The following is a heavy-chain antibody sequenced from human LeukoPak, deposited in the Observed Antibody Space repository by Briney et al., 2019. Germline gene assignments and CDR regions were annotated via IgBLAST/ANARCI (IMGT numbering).Heavy chain of an antibody. V-gene: IGHV3-21*01. CDR1: GFIFSSYP. D-gene: IGHD2-8*01. CDR2: ISSSSSYI. CDR3: ARDLVLMVYAFDI. Sequence: GGSLRLSCTASGFIFSSYPMNWVRQAPGKGLEWVSSISSSSSYIYYADSVKGRFTISRDNAKNSLYLQMNSLRAEDTAVYYCARDLVLMVYAFDIWGQGTMVTVSS. J-gene: IGHJ3*02.